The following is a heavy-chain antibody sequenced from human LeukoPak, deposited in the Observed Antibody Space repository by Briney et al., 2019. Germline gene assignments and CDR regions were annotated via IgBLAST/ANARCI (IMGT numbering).Heavy chain of an antibody. CDR3: ARRNGYYYGSGSELDWYFDL. J-gene: IGHJ2*01. Sequence: SETLSLTCTVYGDSISSSNCYWGWIRQPPGKGLEWIGSIYFSGGTYYNASLKSRVTISVDTSKNQFSLKLSSVTAADTAVYYCARRNGYYYGSGSELDWYFDLWGRGTLVTVSS. CDR1: GDSISSSNCY. CDR2: IYFSGGT. D-gene: IGHD3-10*01. V-gene: IGHV4-39*01.